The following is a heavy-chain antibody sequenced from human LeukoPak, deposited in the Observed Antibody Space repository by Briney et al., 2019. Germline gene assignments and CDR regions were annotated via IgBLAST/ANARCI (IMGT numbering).Heavy chain of an antibody. D-gene: IGHD6-19*01. CDR1: GFTFSCYW. CDR2: IKQDGSQK. J-gene: IGHJ4*02. Sequence: GGSLTLSCAASGFTFSCYWMTWVPPAPGKELEGVANIKQDGSQKYYVDSVKGRFTISRDNAKNSLYLQMTSLRAEDTAVYYCARQVVAVASGGNWGQGTLVTVSS. V-gene: IGHV3-7*01. CDR3: ARQVVAVASGGN.